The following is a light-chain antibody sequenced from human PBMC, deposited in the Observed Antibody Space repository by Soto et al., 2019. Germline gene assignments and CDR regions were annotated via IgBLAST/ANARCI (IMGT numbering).Light chain of an antibody. CDR3: SSYTITSTLEV. J-gene: IGLJ1*01. CDR1: SSDVGGYNF. CDR2: AVS. Sequence: QLVLTQPASVSGSPGQSITISCTGTSSDVGGYNFVSWYQQHPGKAPKLMIYAVSNRPSGVSNRFSGSKSGNTASLTISGLRAEDEADYYCSSYTITSTLEVFGTGTKLTVL. V-gene: IGLV2-14*01.